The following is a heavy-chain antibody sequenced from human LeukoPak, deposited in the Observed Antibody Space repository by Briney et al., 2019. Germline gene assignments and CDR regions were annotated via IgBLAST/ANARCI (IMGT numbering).Heavy chain of an antibody. J-gene: IGHJ4*02. CDR3: AKGGDY. V-gene: IGHV3-7*01. Sequence: GGSLRLSCAASGFTFSSYWMNWVRQAPGKGQERVANIKQDGSEKYYVDSARGRFTISRDNAKNSLYLQMTGLRAEDTAVYYCAKGGDYWGQGTLVTVSS. D-gene: IGHD3-10*01. CDR2: IKQDGSEK. CDR1: GFTFSSYW.